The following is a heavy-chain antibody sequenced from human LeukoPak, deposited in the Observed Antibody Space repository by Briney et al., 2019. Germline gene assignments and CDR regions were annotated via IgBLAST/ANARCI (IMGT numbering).Heavy chain of an antibody. CDR1: GFTFSSYW. Sequence: GGSLRLSCAASGFTFSSYWMHWVRQAPGKGLEWVSGINWNGGSTGYADSVQGRFIISRDNAKNSLYLQMNSLRAEDTALYYCARYGDPNYFYFYMDVWGKGTTVTVSS. D-gene: IGHD4-17*01. V-gene: IGHV3-20*04. J-gene: IGHJ6*03. CDR3: ARYGDPNYFYFYMDV. CDR2: INWNGGST.